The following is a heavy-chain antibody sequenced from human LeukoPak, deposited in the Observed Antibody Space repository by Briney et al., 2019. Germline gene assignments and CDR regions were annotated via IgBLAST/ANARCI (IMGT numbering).Heavy chain of an antibody. CDR2: ISSSSSTI. J-gene: IGHJ4*02. CDR3: ARDSYSKNDY. Sequence: GGSLRLSCAASGFTFSSYGLHWVRQAPGKGLEWVSYISSSSSTIYYGASVKGRFTISRDNAKNSLYLQMNSLRAEDTAVYFCARDSYSKNDYWGQGTLVTVSS. CDR1: GFTFSSYG. V-gene: IGHV3-48*01. D-gene: IGHD4-11*01.